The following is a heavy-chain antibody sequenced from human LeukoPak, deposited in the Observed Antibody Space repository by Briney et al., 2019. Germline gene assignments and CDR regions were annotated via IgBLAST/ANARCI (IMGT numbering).Heavy chain of an antibody. D-gene: IGHD2-21*01. J-gene: IGHJ4*02. Sequence: SETLSLTCTVSGGSISSYYWSWIRQPPGKGLEWIGYIYYSGSTNYNPSLKSRVTMSLDTSKRQFSLNLTSVTAADTAVYYCATAYSPVRIDYWGQGTLFTVSS. V-gene: IGHV4-59*01. CDR2: IYYSGST. CDR3: ATAYSPVRIDY. CDR1: GGSISSYY.